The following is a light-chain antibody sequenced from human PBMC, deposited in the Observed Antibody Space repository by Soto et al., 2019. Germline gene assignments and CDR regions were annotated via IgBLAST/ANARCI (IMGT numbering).Light chain of an antibody. J-gene: IGKJ1*01. V-gene: IGKV1-5*03. CDR2: RAS. Sequence: DIQMTQSPSTLSASVGDRVTVTCRASQSISTSLAWYQQKPGKAPKLLIYRASNLESGVPSRFSGSGSGTEFTLNISSLQPDDFATYYCQQYNTYSRTFGQGTKVEIK. CDR3: QQYNTYSRT. CDR1: QSISTS.